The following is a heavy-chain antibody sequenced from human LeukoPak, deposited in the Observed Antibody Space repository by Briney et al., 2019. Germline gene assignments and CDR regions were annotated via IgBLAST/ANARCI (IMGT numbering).Heavy chain of an antibody. Sequence: GASVKVSCKASGYTFTSYDINWVRQAPGQGLEWMGRINPNSGGTNYAQKFQGRVTMTRDTSISTAYMELSRLRSDDTAVYYCARDVGQGWFDPWGQGTLVTVSS. CDR1: GYTFTSYD. V-gene: IGHV1-2*06. D-gene: IGHD2-15*01. J-gene: IGHJ5*02. CDR2: INPNSGGT. CDR3: ARDVGQGWFDP.